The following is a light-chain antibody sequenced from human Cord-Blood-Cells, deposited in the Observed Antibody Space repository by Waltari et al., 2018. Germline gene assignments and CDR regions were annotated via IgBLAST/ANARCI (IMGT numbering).Light chain of an antibody. CDR2: DVS. Sequence: QSALTQPASVSGSPGPSITISCTGTSSDVGGYNYVSWNKPRPDKAPKLMIYDVSNRPSGVSNRCSGSKSGNTASLTISVLQAEDEADYYCSSYTSSCTPVVFGGGTKLTVL. J-gene: IGLJ2*01. V-gene: IGLV2-14*01. CDR1: SSDVGGYNY. CDR3: SSYTSSCTPVV.